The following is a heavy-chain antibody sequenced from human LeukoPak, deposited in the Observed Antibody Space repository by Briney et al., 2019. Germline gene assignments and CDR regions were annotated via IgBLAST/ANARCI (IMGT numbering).Heavy chain of an antibody. Sequence: ASVKVSCKASGGTFSSYAISWVRQAPGQGLEWMGRIIPILGIANYAQKFQGRVTITADKSTSTAYMELSSLRSEDTAVYYCAGSRGYSYGEFDYWGQGTLVTVSS. CDR1: GGTFSSYA. V-gene: IGHV1-69*04. J-gene: IGHJ4*02. CDR2: IIPILGIA. CDR3: AGSRGYSYGEFDY. D-gene: IGHD5-18*01.